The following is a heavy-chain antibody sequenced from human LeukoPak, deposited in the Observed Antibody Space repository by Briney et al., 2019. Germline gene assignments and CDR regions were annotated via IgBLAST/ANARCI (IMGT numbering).Heavy chain of an antibody. V-gene: IGHV3-9*01. CDR2: ISWNSGSI. Sequence: PGGSLRLSCAASGFTFDDYAMHWVRQAPGKGLEWVSGISWNSGSIGYADSVKGRFTISRDNAKNSLYLQMNSLRAEDTALYYCAKDIRGTIGVLEYWGQGTLVNVSS. CDR1: GFTFDDYA. J-gene: IGHJ4*02. D-gene: IGHD1-1*01. CDR3: AKDIRGTIGVLEY.